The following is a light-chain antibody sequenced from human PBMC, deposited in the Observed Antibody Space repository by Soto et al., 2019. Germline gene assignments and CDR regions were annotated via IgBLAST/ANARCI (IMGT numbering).Light chain of an antibody. V-gene: IGKV3-20*01. J-gene: IGKJ1*01. CDR1: QSISVTY. CDR2: TTS. Sequence: EIVLTQSPCTLSFSPGERATLSCRASQSISVTYLAWYQQKPGQAPRLLIYTTSIRATGIPDRFSGSGSGADFTLTISSLQPEDFATYYCQQSYTIPWMFGQGTKVDIK. CDR3: QQSYTIPWM.